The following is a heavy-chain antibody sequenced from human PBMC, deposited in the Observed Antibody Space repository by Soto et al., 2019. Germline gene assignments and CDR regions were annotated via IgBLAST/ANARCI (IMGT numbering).Heavy chain of an antibody. Sequence: XGTLSLTCAVSGGSINSSNWGSWLRQPPGKGLEWIGEIYHSGSTNYNPSLKSRVTISVDKSKNQFSLKLSSVTAADTAVYYCATSTLSIAAQYYFDYWGQGTLVTVSS. CDR1: GGSINSSNW. CDR2: IYHSGST. V-gene: IGHV4-4*02. D-gene: IGHD6-6*01. CDR3: ATSTLSIAAQYYFDY. J-gene: IGHJ4*02.